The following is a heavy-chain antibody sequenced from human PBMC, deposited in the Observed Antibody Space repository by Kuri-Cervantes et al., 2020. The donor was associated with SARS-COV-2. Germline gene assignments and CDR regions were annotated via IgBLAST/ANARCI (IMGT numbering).Heavy chain of an antibody. D-gene: IGHD4-17*01. V-gene: IGHV3-21*01. CDR2: ISGSGSYM. Sequence: GESLKISCAASGFTFSSYSMNWVRQAPGKALEWVSSISGSGSYMYYADSVKGRFTISKDSAKNSLFLQMNSLRVEDTALYYCARAYGDYVFREGLDSWGQGTLVTVSS. CDR1: GFTFSSYS. J-gene: IGHJ4*02. CDR3: ARAYGDYVFREGLDS.